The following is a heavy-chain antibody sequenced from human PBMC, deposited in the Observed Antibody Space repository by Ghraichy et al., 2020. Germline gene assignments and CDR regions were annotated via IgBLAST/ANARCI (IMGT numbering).Heavy chain of an antibody. CDR1: GFTFSSYS. CDR2: ISSSSSYI. CDR3: ARDSTVTTHLYYYYYMDV. V-gene: IGHV3-21*01. Sequence: LTCAASGFTFSSYSMNWVRQAPGKGLEWVSSISSSSSYIYYADSVKGRFTISRDNAKNSLYLQMNSLRAEDTAVYYCARDSTVTTHLYYYYYMDVWGKGTTVTVSS. D-gene: IGHD4-11*01. J-gene: IGHJ6*03.